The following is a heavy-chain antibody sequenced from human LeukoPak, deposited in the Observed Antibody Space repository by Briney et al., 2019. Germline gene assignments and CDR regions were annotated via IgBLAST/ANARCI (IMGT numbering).Heavy chain of an antibody. D-gene: IGHD6-19*01. CDR2: IYYSGST. CDR1: GGSISSGDYY. Sequence: PSETLSLTCTVSGGSISSGDYYWSWIRQPPGKGLEWIGYIYYSGSTNYNPSLKSRVTISVDTSKNQFSLKLSSVTAADTAVYYCARRLSGWYGNYFDYWGQGTLVTVSS. J-gene: IGHJ4*02. CDR3: ARRLSGWYGNYFDY. V-gene: IGHV4-30-4*01.